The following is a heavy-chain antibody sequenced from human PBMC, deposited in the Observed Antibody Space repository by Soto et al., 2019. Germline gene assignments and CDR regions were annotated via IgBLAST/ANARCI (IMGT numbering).Heavy chain of an antibody. J-gene: IGHJ4*02. Sequence: QVKLVESGGGVVQPGTSLRLSCTASGFDFSNSGIQWVRQTPGKGLEWVALISFDGDKYYVHSVKGRFTISRDNPTNTVYLQMNRLRPEDTGVYYCARDYARRWCQFWGQGTLVTVSS. V-gene: IGHV3-30*03. CDR2: ISFDGDK. CDR1: GFDFSNSG. CDR3: ARDYARRWCQF. D-gene: IGHD2-8*02.